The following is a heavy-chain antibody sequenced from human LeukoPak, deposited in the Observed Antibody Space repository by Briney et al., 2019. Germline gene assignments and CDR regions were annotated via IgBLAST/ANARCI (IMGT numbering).Heavy chain of an antibody. CDR1: GGSFSGYY. D-gene: IGHD2-15*01. Sequence: PSETLSLTCAVYGGSFSGYYWSWIRQPPGKGLEWIGEINHSGSTNYNPSLKSRVTISVDTSKNQFSLKLSSVTAADTAVYYCARHRTRHGGSWRLFDAFDIWGQGTMVTVSS. J-gene: IGHJ3*02. CDR2: INHSGST. V-gene: IGHV4-34*01. CDR3: ARHRTRHGGSWRLFDAFDI.